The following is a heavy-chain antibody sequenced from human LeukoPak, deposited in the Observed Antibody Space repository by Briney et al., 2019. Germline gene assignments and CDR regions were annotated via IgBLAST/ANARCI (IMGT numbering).Heavy chain of an antibody. J-gene: IGHJ4*02. D-gene: IGHD3-3*01. CDR1: GFTFSSYA. V-gene: IGHV3-23*01. CDR2: IRGSGGST. CDR3: AKDPYYDFWSGPFDY. Sequence: GGSLRLSCAASGFTFSSYAMSWVRQAPGKGLEWVSAIRGSGGSTYYADSVKGRFTISRDNSKNTLYLQMNSLRAEDTAVYYCAKDPYYDFWSGPFDYWGQGTLVTVSS.